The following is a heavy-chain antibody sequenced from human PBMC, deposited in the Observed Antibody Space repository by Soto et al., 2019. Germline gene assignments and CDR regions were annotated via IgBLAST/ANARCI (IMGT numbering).Heavy chain of an antibody. V-gene: IGHV3-23*01. CDR3: AKEISVWFGELFGVDY. CDR2: ISGSGGST. D-gene: IGHD3-10*01. CDR1: GFTFSSYA. J-gene: IGHJ4*02. Sequence: GGSLRLSCAASGFTFSSYAMSWVRQAPGKGLEWVSAISGSGGSTYYADSVKGRFTISRDNSKNTLYLQMNSLRAEDTAVYYCAKEISVWFGELFGVDYWGQGTLVTVSS.